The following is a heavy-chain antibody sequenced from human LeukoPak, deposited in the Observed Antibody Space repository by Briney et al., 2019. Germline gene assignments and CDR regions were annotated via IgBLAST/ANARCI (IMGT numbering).Heavy chain of an antibody. J-gene: IGHJ1*01. D-gene: IGHD3-22*01. Sequence: PGGSLRLSCAASGFTFSSYWMHCVRQAPGKGLVWVSRIKSDGSTNYADSVKGRFTISRDNAKNTVSLQMNSPRAEDTGVYYCARAPSEIGGYYPEYFRHWGQGTLVTVSS. V-gene: IGHV3-74*01. CDR1: GFTFSSYW. CDR2: IKSDGST. CDR3: ARAPSEIGGYYPEYFRH.